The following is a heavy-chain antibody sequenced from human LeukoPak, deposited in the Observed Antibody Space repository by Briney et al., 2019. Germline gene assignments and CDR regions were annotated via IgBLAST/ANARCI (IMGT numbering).Heavy chain of an antibody. CDR2: INTNTGNP. CDR1: GYTFTSYA. D-gene: IGHD6-13*01. Sequence: ASVKVSCKASGYTFTSYAMNWVRQAPGQGLEWMGWINTNTGNPTYAQGFTGRFVFSLDTSVSMAYLQISSLKAEDTAVYYCARDSSSWVMDWFDPWGQGTLVTVSS. V-gene: IGHV7-4-1*04. CDR3: ARDSSSWVMDWFDP. J-gene: IGHJ5*02.